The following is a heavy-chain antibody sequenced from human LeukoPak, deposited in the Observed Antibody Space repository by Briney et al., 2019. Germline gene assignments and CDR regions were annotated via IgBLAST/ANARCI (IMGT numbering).Heavy chain of an antibody. J-gene: IGHJ5*02. V-gene: IGHV1-69-2*01. CDR2: VDPEDGET. D-gene: IGHD4-17*01. CDR3: ARGLYYGDYVFGFDP. CDR1: GYTFTDYY. Sequence: ASVKVSCKVSGYTFTDYYMHWVQQAPGKGLEWMGLVDPEDGETIYAEKFQGRVTMTRNTSISTAYMELSSLRSEDTAVYYCARGLYYGDYVFGFDPWGQGTPVTVSS.